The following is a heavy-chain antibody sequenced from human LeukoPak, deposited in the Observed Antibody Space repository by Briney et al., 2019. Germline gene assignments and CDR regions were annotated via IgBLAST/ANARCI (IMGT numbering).Heavy chain of an antibody. J-gene: IGHJ4*02. CDR2: ISWDGGST. Sequence: GGSLRLSCAASGFTFDDYAMHWVRQAPGKGLEWVSLISWDGGSTYYADSMKGRFTISRDNSKNSLYLQMDSLRAEDTALYYCAKDHTIFGVVTFFDYWGQGTLVTVSS. V-gene: IGHV3-43D*04. CDR1: GFTFDDYA. CDR3: AKDHTIFGVVTFFDY. D-gene: IGHD3-3*01.